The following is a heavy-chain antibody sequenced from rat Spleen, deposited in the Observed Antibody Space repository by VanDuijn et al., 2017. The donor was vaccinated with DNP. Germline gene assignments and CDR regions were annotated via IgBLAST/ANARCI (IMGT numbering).Heavy chain of an antibody. CDR1: GFSFSNYY. CDR3: TRPRGSYGGYRVDA. V-gene: IGHV5-25*01. D-gene: IGHD1-11*01. J-gene: IGHJ4*01. Sequence: EVQLVESGGGLVQPGRSMKLSCAASGFSFSNYYMTWVRQAPAKGLEWVASISTGSSNVYYRDSVRGRFTISRDDSRSTLYLQMDSLRSEDTATYYCTRPRGSYGGYRVDAWGQGTSVTVSS. CDR2: ISTGSSNV.